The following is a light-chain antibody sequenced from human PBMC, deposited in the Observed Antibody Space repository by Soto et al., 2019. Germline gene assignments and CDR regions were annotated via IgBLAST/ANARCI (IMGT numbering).Light chain of an antibody. CDR3: AVWDDGLDAWM. CDR1: TSNIGSNY. CDR2: KNN. V-gene: IGLV1-47*01. J-gene: IGLJ3*02. Sequence: QSVLTQPPSTSGTPGQRVTISCSGSTSNIGSNYVYWYQQFPGTAPKVLIYKNNERPSGVPERFSGSKSGTSASLAISGLRSEDEADYYCAVWDDGLDAWMFGGGTKLTVL.